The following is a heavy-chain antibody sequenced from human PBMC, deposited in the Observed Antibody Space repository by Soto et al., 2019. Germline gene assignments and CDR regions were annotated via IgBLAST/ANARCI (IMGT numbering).Heavy chain of an antibody. V-gene: IGHV3-30*18. CDR3: EKDGTHLWSKHYYFDS. CDR2: ILYDESDQ. CDR1: GFTFSDYT. Sequence: QVQLVESGGGVVQPGRSLRLSCSASGFTFSDYTMHWVRQAPGRGLEWVAIILYDESDQYYSDSVKGRFTISRDNSKNTLYLQMHSLTTEDTAVYYCEKDGTHLWSKHYYFDSWGQGALVTVSS. J-gene: IGHJ4*02. D-gene: IGHD1-26*01.